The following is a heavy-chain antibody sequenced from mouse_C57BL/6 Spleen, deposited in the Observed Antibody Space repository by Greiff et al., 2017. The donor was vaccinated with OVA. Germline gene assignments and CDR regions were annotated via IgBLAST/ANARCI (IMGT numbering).Heavy chain of an antibody. J-gene: IGHJ3*01. CDR2: IHPNSGST. CDR3: ARRAGTLIAY. V-gene: IGHV1-64*01. Sequence: QVQLQQPGAELVKPGASVKLSCKASGYTFTSYWMHWVKQRPGQGLEWIGMIHPNSGSTNYNEKFKSKATLTVDKSSSTAYMELRSLTSEDSAVYFCARRAGTLIAYWGQGTLVTVSA. CDR1: GYTFTSYW. D-gene: IGHD3-3*01.